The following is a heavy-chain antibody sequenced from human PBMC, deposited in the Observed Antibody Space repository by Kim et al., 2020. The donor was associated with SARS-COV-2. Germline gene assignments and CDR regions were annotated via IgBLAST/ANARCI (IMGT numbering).Heavy chain of an antibody. J-gene: IGHJ6*03. CDR3: ARVGMFCGGDCYPDYYYYMDV. CDR1: GYTFTSYA. D-gene: IGHD2-21*02. V-gene: IGHV7-4-1*02. Sequence: ASVKVSCKASGYTFTSYAMNWVRQAPGQGLEWMGWINTNTGNPTYAQGFTGRFVFSLDTSVSTAYLQISSLKAEDTAVYYCARVGMFCGGDCYPDYYYYMDVWGKGTTVTVSS. CDR2: INTNTGNP.